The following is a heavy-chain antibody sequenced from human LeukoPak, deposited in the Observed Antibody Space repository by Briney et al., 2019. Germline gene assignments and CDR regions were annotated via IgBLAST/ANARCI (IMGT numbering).Heavy chain of an antibody. CDR1: GGSISSGGYY. Sequence: PSETLSLTCTVSGGSISSGGYYWSWIRQPPGKGLEWIGYIYHSGSTYYNPSLKSRVTISVDRSKNQFSLKLSSVTAADTAVYYCARGTETAAWNYVGLGVFDYWGQGTLVTVSS. V-gene: IGHV4-30-2*01. D-gene: IGHD1-7*01. J-gene: IGHJ4*02. CDR3: ARGTETAAWNYVGLGVFDY. CDR2: IYHSGST.